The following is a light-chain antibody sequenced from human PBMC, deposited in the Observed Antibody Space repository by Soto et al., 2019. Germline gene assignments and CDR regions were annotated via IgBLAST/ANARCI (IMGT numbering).Light chain of an antibody. CDR2: KAS. CDR1: QSISSW. J-gene: IGKJ1*01. CDR3: QQYNSYSFWT. V-gene: IGKV1-5*03. Sequence: DIQMTQSPSTLSASVGDRVTITCRASQSISSWLAWYQQKPGKAPKRLIYKASSLESGVPSRFSGSGSGTEFTLTISSLQTDEFATYYCQQYNSYSFWTFGQGTKVEIK.